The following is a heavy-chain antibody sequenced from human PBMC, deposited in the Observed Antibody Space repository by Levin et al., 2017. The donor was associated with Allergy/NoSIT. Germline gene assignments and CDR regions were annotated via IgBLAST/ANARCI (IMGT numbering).Heavy chain of an antibody. CDR3: VRRGPHGWEV. D-gene: IGHD1-26*01. CDR1: GFTFSSYS. Sequence: GGSLRLSCAASGFTFSSYSMTWVRQAPGKGLEWVAFISGSSASITYGDVVKGRFTISRDNSKSSLYLQMNSLRIEDTGVYFCVRRGPHGWEVWGQGTLVTVSS. CDR2: ISGSSASI. V-gene: IGHV3-21*06. J-gene: IGHJ4*02.